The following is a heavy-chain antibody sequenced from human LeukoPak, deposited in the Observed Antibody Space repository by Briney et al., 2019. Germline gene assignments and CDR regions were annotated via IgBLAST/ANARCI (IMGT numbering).Heavy chain of an antibody. D-gene: IGHD6-19*01. J-gene: IGHJ4*02. Sequence: SQTLSLTCAISGDSVSSNTAAWNWIRQSPSRGLEWLGRTFYRSKWYNDYAVSVKSRITINPDTSKNQFSLQLNSVTPEDTAVYYCARQKGWGSSGWYDNYFDYWGQGTLVTVSS. CDR2: TFYRSKWYN. CDR3: ARQKGWGSSGWYDNYFDY. V-gene: IGHV6-1*01. CDR1: GDSVSSNTAA.